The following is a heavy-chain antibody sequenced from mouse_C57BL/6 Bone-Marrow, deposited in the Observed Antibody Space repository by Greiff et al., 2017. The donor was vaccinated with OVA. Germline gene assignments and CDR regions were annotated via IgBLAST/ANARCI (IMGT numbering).Heavy chain of an antibody. J-gene: IGHJ2*01. CDR1: GYTFTSYW. CDR3: ARRGGYYGSRTYFDY. D-gene: IGHD1-1*01. Sequence: QVQLQQPGAELVKPGASVKLSCKASGYTFTSYWMHWLKQRPGQGLEWIGMIHPNSGSTNYNEKFKSKATLTVDKSSSTAYMQLSSLTSEDSAVYYCARRGGYYGSRTYFDYWGQGTTLTVSS. V-gene: IGHV1-64*01. CDR2: IHPNSGST.